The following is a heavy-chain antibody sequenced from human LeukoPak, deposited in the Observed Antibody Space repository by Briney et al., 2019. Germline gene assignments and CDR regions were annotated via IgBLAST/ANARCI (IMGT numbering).Heavy chain of an antibody. J-gene: IGHJ3*02. CDR1: GFTVSSNY. V-gene: IGHV3-66*01. CDR3: ARDPVRFLSGVYSAGAFDI. CDR2: IYSGGIT. D-gene: IGHD2-15*01. Sequence: GGSLRLSCAASGFTVSSNYMSWVRQAPGKGLERCSVIYSGGITYYADSVKGRFTMSRDKSKNSVYLQINSLRADHTAVYYCARDPVRFLSGVYSAGAFDIWGQGTVVTVSS.